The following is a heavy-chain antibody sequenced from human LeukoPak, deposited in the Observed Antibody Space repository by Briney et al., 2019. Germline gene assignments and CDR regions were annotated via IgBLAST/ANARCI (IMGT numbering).Heavy chain of an antibody. V-gene: IGHV4-34*01. J-gene: IGHJ4*02. D-gene: IGHD3-22*01. CDR2: IDHSGTT. CDR1: GGSFSGYY. Sequence: SETLSLTCVVYGGSFSGYYWSWIRQPPGKGLEWVGEIDHSGTTNYNPSLKSRVTISVDTSKNQFSLKLSSVTAADTAVYYCARPYYYDSSGYYFDYWGQGTLVTVSS. CDR3: ARPYYYDSSGYYFDY.